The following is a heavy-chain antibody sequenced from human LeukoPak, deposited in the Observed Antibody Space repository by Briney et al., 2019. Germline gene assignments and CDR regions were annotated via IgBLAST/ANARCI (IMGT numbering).Heavy chain of an antibody. CDR3: ARHRRAGYYYDSSGYYHRGNWFDP. Sequence: SETLSLTCTVSGYSISSGYYWGWIRQPPGKGLEWIGSIYHSGSTYYNPSLKSRVTISVDTSKNQFSLKLSSVTAADTAVYYCARHRRAGYYYDSSGYYHRGNWFDPWGQGTLVTVSS. CDR1: GYSISSGYY. J-gene: IGHJ5*02. D-gene: IGHD3-22*01. CDR2: IYHSGST. V-gene: IGHV4-38-2*02.